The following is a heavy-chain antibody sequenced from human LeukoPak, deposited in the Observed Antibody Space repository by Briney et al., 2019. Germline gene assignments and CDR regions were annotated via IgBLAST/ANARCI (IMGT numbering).Heavy chain of an antibody. V-gene: IGHV4-31*03. CDR3: ASSRGPMATMGPLVN. J-gene: IGHJ4*02. Sequence: SQTLSLTCTVSGDSLSSGGFHWSWIRQHPGKGLEWIGYIYYSGTTYYNPSLKSRVSLSVDTSQNQFSLQLRSVTAADTAVYYCASSRGPMATMGPLVNWGQGALVTVSS. D-gene: IGHD5-24*01. CDR1: GDSLSSGGFH. CDR2: IYYSGTT.